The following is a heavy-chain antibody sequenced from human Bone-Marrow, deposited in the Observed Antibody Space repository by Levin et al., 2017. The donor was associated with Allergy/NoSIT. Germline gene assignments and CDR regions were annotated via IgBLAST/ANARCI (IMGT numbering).Heavy chain of an antibody. D-gene: IGHD6-19*01. CDR1: GFTVSSNY. V-gene: IGHV3-66*01. J-gene: IGHJ1*01. Sequence: ETLSLTCAASGFTVSSNYMSWVRQAPGKGLEWVSVIYSGGSTYYADSVKGRFTISRDNSKNTLFLQMNSLRDEDTAVYYCARAPGSSGWYDYFQHWGQGTLVTVSS. CDR3: ARAPGSSGWYDYFQH. CDR2: IYSGGST.